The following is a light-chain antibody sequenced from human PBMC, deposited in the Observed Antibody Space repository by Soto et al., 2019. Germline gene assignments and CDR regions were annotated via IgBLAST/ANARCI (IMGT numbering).Light chain of an antibody. CDR3: QQYGSSPPYT. Sequence: EIVLTQSPGTLSLSPGERATLSCRASQSVSSSYLAWYQQKPGQAPRLLIYGASSRATGIPDRFSGSGSGTDFTLTISRLEPEEFAVYSCQQYGSSPPYTFGQWTKLEIK. CDR1: QSVSSSY. V-gene: IGKV3-20*01. J-gene: IGKJ2*01. CDR2: GAS.